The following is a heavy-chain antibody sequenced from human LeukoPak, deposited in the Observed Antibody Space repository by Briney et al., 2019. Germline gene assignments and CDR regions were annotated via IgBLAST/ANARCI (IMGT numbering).Heavy chain of an antibody. CDR2: INSDGRST. CDR3: TRFLYYYDSSTYHDYFDY. V-gene: IGHV3-74*01. J-gene: IGHJ4*02. CDR1: GFTFSSYG. D-gene: IGHD3-22*01. Sequence: PGGSLRLSCAASGFTFSSYGMSWVRQAPGKGLVWVSRINSDGRSTNYADSVKGRFTISRDNAKNTLYLQMNSLRAEDTAVYYCTRFLYYYDSSTYHDYFDYWGQGTLVTVSS.